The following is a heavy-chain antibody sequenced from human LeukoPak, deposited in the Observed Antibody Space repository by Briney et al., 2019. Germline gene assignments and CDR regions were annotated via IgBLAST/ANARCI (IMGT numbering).Heavy chain of an antibody. D-gene: IGHD3-9*01. J-gene: IGHJ1*01. V-gene: IGHV3-21*01. CDR3: ARDESGYDILTGSAGY. Sequence: PGGSLSLSCAASGFTFSSYSMNWVRQAPGKGLEWVSSISSSSSYIYYADSVKGRFTISRDNAKNSLYLQMNSLRAEDTAVYYCARDESGYDILTGSAGYWGQGTLLTVSS. CDR1: GFTFSSYS. CDR2: ISSSSSYI.